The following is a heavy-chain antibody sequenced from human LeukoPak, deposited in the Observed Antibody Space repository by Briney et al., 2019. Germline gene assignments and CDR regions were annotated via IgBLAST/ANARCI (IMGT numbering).Heavy chain of an antibody. CDR2: ISSSGSTI. CDR1: EFTFSDYY. V-gene: IGHV3-11*01. CDR3: VRDYRAGFDY. D-gene: IGHD3-16*02. J-gene: IGHJ4*02. Sequence: PGGSLRLSCAASEFTFSDYYMSWVRQAPGKGLEWVAYISSSGSTIYYADSVKGRFTISRDNAKNSLYLQMNSLRAEDTAVYYCVRDYRAGFDYWGQGTLVTVSS.